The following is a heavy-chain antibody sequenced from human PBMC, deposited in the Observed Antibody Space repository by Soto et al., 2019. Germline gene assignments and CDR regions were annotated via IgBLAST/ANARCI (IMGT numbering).Heavy chain of an antibody. J-gene: IGHJ4*02. Sequence: EVQLVESGGGVVQPGGSLRLSCAASGFAFSAYYMTWVRQAPGKGLEWVANIKKDGSEKYYAGSVNGRFIISRDDAKKLVFRQMTRLRAEDTAVYYCESEKRANGYFDYGGQGTPVTVSA. V-gene: IGHV3-7*01. CDR2: IKKDGSEK. CDR3: ESEKRANGYFDY. D-gene: IGHD3-22*01. CDR1: GFAFSAYY.